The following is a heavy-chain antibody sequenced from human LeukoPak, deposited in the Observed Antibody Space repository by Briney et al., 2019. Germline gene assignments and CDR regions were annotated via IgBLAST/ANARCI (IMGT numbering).Heavy chain of an antibody. CDR3: ARWEVRLNAFEM. CDR1: GDSVSGYY. J-gene: IGHJ3*02. V-gene: IGHV4-59*02. Sequence: LETLSLTCIVSGDSVSGYYWNWIRQPPGKGLEWIGYTHHSGNALYNPSLKSRVTTSVDTSKNQFSLSLSSVTAADTAVYYCARWEVRLNAFEMWGQGTMVTVSS. D-gene: IGHD3-10*01. CDR2: THHSGNA.